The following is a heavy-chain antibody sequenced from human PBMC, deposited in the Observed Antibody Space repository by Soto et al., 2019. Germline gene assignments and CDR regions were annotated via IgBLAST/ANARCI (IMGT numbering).Heavy chain of an antibody. CDR1: GYPFTGYY. CDR3: VTSLRSFSYNDF. D-gene: IGHD1-26*01. Sequence: AASVKVSCKASGYPFTGYYIHWVRQAPGQGLEWMGWIYPNSGGTKYEQKFQGRVSMTRDTSITTVYLELSSLRSDDTAVYFCVTSLRSFSYNDFWGQGTLVTVSS. CDR2: IYPNSGGT. J-gene: IGHJ4*02. V-gene: IGHV1-2*02.